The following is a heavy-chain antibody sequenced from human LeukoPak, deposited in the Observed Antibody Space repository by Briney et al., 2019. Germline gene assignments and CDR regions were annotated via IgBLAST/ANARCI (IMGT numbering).Heavy chain of an antibody. J-gene: IGHJ4*02. Sequence: PSETLSLTCTVSGGSITIADYWWAWIRQPPGKGLEWTASIYYSGSTHYNPALKSRVYISVDTSKSQFSLKLSSVTAADTAVYYCARQIGRGLWAFDYWGQGTLVTVSS. V-gene: IGHV4-39*01. CDR3: ARQIGRGLWAFDY. CDR1: GGSITIADYW. D-gene: IGHD2-21*01. CDR2: IYYSGST.